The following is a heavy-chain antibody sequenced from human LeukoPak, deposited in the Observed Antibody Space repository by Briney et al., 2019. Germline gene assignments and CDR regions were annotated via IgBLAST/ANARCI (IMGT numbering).Heavy chain of an antibody. J-gene: IGHJ4*02. D-gene: IGHD6-19*01. CDR3: ARGGIAVAGTVDY. V-gene: IGHV1-2*04. Sequence: ASVKVSCKASGYTFTSYYMHWVRQAPGQGLEWTGWINPNSGGTNYAQKFQGWVTMTRDTSISTAYMELSRLRSDDTAVYYCARGGIAVAGTVDYWGQGTLVTVSS. CDR1: GYTFTSYY. CDR2: INPNSGGT.